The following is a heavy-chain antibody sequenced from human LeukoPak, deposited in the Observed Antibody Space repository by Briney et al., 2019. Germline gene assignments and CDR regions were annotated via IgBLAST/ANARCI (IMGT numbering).Heavy chain of an antibody. V-gene: IGHV6-1*01. CDR2: TYYRSKWYN. Sequence: SQTLSLTCAISGDSVSSNSAAWNWIRQSPSRGLEWLGRTYYRSKWYNDYAVSVKSRITINPDTSKNQFSLQLNSVTPEDTAVYYCARDTTIYVRDWGLDAFDIWGQGTMVTVSS. CDR1: GDSVSSNSAA. J-gene: IGHJ3*02. D-gene: IGHD3-10*02. CDR3: ARDTTIYVRDWGLDAFDI.